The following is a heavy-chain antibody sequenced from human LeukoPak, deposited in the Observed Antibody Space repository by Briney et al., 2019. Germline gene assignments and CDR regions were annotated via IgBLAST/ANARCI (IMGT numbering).Heavy chain of an antibody. J-gene: IGHJ4*02. CDR2: ITPYNDNT. CDR3: AILSA. V-gene: IGHV1-18*01. Sequence: GASVSVSCKASGDRFTSYEKSRVRQAPGQGHEWMGWITPYNDNTNYAQKLQGRVTMTTDTSTSTAYMELRSLRSDDTAAYYCAILSAWGQGTLVTVSS. CDR1: GDRFTSYE.